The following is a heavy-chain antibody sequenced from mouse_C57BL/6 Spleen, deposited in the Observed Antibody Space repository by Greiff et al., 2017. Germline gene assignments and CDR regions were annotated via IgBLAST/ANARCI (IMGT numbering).Heavy chain of an antibody. CDR3: ARSFHWYFDV. CDR1: GFNIKDYY. CDR2: IDPEDGET. Sequence: VQLQQSGAELVKPGASVKLSCTASGFNIKDYYMHWVKQRTEQGLEWIGRIDPEDGETKYAPKFPGKATITADASPNTAYLQLSSLTSEDTAVYYCARSFHWYFDVWGTGTTVTVSS. J-gene: IGHJ1*03. V-gene: IGHV14-2*01.